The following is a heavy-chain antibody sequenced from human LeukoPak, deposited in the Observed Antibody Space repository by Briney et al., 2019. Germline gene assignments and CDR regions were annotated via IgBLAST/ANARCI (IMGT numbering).Heavy chain of an antibody. Sequence: TGGSLRLSCAASGFTFSNYAMSWVRQAPGKGLEWVGRIKSKTDGETTDYAAPVKGRFTISRDDSKNTLYLQVNSLKTEDTALYYCNTQLRWESGDDYWGQGTLVTVSS. CDR2: IKSKTDGETT. CDR1: GFTFSNYA. D-gene: IGHD4-23*01. V-gene: IGHV3-15*01. J-gene: IGHJ4*02. CDR3: NTQLRWESGDDY.